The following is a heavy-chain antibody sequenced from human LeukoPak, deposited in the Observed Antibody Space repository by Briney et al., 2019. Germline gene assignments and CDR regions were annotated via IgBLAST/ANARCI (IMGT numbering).Heavy chain of an antibody. J-gene: IGHJ5*02. CDR3: ARRLTQYDCFDP. CDR1: GDSVSSNSVT. D-gene: IGHD2-2*01. Sequence: SQTLSLTCAISGDSVSSNSVTWNWIRQSPSRGLEWLGRTYYRSTWYNDYAVSVRGRITVNPDTSKDQFSLHLNSVIPEDTAVYYCARRLTQYDCFDPWGQGILVTVSS. CDR2: TYYRSTWYN. V-gene: IGHV6-1*01.